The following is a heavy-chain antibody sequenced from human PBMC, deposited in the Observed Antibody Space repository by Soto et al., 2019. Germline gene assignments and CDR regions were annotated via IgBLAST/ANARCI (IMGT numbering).Heavy chain of an antibody. D-gene: IGHD1-1*01. CDR1: GFTFTGYS. J-gene: IGHJ4*02. V-gene: IGHV3-23*01. Sequence: VQVLESGGDLVQPGGSLRLSCAASGFTFTGYSMSWVRQAPGKGLEWVSGISGTGYSTYYADTVQGRFTIYRDNSKTTLYLQLDSLRAEDTALYYCARSLGDHWDEYYFDYWGQGTLVTVSS. CDR3: ARSLGDHWDEYYFDY. CDR2: ISGTGYST.